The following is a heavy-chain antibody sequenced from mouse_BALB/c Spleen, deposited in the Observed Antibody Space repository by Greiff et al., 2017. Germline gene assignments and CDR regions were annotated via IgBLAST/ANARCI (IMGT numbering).Heavy chain of an antibody. J-gene: IGHJ3*01. V-gene: IGHV2-9*02. CDR1: GFSLTSYG. CDR3: ARDVYYDYDRFAY. D-gene: IGHD2-4*01. CDR2: IWAGGST. Sequence: VKLVESGPGLVAPSQSLSITCTVSGFSLTSYGVHWVRQPPGKGLEWLGVIWAGGSTNYNSALMSRLSISKDNSKSQVFLKMNSLQTDDTAMYYCARDVYYDYDRFAYWGQGTLVTVSA.